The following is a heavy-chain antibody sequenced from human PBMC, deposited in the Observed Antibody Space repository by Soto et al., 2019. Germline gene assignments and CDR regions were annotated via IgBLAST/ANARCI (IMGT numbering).Heavy chain of an antibody. J-gene: IGHJ4*02. Sequence: QITLKESGPTLVKPTQTLTLTCTFSGFSLSTSGVGVGWIRQPPGKALEWLALIYWDDDKRYSPSLKSRLTITQDTSKDQVVLTMTNMDPVDTAPYYCAHSPAASNYGDYEPITSFDYWGQGTLVTVSS. D-gene: IGHD4-17*01. CDR1: GFSLSTSGVG. CDR3: AHSPAASNYGDYEPITSFDY. V-gene: IGHV2-5*02. CDR2: IYWDDDK.